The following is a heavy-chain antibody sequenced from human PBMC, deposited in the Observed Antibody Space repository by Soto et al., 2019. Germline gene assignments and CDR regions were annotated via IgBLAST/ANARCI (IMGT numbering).Heavy chain of an antibody. CDR1: GFTFSSYS. V-gene: IGHV3-21*01. D-gene: IGHD2-2*01. CDR2: ISSSSSYI. Sequence: EVQLVESGGGLVKPGGSLRLSCAASGFTFSSYSMNWVRQAPGKGLEWGSSISSSSSYIYYADSVKGRITISRDNAKNSLYLQMNSLRAEDTAVYYCASNPLYGSSTSCWGMDVWGQGTTVTVSS. CDR3: ASNPLYGSSTSCWGMDV. J-gene: IGHJ6*02.